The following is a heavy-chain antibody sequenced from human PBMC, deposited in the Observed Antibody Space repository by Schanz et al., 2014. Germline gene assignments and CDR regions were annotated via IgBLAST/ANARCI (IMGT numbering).Heavy chain of an antibody. D-gene: IGHD3-10*01. J-gene: IGHJ2*01. CDR2: TSNDGSFT. V-gene: IGHV3-74*01. CDR3: ATVGSETYSIYWYFDL. Sequence: EVQLVESGGGLVQPGGSLRLSCAASGFTFSDSWMHWVRQAPGKGLVWVSRTSNDGSFTTFADSVKGRFTISRDNAKNTLYLQMNSLRAEDTAVYYCATVGSETYSIYWYFDLWGRGTLVTVSS. CDR1: GFTFSDSW.